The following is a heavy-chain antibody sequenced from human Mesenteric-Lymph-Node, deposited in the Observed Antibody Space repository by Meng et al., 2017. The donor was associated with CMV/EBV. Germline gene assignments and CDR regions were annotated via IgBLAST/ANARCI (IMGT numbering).Heavy chain of an antibody. V-gene: IGHV1-3*02. CDR2: SNAGNGNT. CDR3: ARSDYGANVYLFDY. CDR1: GCTFTNYP. D-gene: IGHD4/OR15-4a*01. Sequence: SGCTFTNYPMRWVRQARGQRLEGMGWSNAGNGNTKYSQEFQDRVTITRNTSASTACMELRSLTSDDTAVYYCARSDYGANVYLFDYWGQGTLVTVSS. J-gene: IGHJ4*02.